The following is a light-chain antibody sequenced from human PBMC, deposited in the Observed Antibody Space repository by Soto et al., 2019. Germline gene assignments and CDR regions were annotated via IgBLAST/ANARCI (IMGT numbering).Light chain of an antibody. CDR3: QQSYSTPVT. Sequence: DVQITQSPSSLSASVGDRVTITCRASQSISSYLNWYQQKLGKAPKLLIYAASSLQSGVPSRFSGSGSGTDFTLTISSLQPEDFATYYCQQSYSTPVTFGGGTKVDIK. CDR1: QSISSY. J-gene: IGKJ4*01. V-gene: IGKV1-39*01. CDR2: AAS.